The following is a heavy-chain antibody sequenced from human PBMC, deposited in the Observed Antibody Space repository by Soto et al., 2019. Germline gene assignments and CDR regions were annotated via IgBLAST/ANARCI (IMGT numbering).Heavy chain of an antibody. CDR2: ISGSGGST. CDR1: GFTFSSYA. J-gene: IGHJ4*02. V-gene: IGHV3-23*01. CDR3: AKDWEGVVRGVIIDYFDY. D-gene: IGHD3-10*01. Sequence: PGGSLRLSCAASGFTFSSYAMSWVRQAPWKGLEWVSAISGSGGSTYYADSVKGRFAISRDNSKNTLYLQMNSLRAEDTAVYYCAKDWEGVVRGVIIDYFDYWGQGTLVTVSS.